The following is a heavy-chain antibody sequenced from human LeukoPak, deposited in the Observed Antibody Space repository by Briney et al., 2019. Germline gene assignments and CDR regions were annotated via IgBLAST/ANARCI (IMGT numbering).Heavy chain of an antibody. CDR1: GGSFSVYY. V-gene: IGHV4-34*01. J-gene: IGHJ4*02. CDR3: ATRGGYCSGGSCYHFDY. Sequence: SETLSLTCAVYGGSFSVYYWSWILQPPGKGLEWIGEINHSGSTNYNPYLKSRVTISVDTSKNQFSLKLSSVTAADTAVYYCATRGGYCSGGSCYHFDYWGQGTLVTVSS. D-gene: IGHD2-15*01. CDR2: INHSGST.